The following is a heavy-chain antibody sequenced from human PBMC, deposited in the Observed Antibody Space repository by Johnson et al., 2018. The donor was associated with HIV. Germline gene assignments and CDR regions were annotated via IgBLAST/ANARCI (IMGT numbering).Heavy chain of an antibody. CDR1: GLTFSSYG. CDR3: AKGLLIAAAHDAFDI. D-gene: IGHD6-13*01. Sequence: QVQLVESGGGVVQPGRSLRLSCAASGLTFSSYGMHWVRQAPGKGLERVAVIWYDGSNKDYADSVKGRFTISRDNSKNTLYLQMNSLRAEDTAVYYCAKGLLIAAAHDAFDIWGQGTMVTVSS. V-gene: IGHV3-33*06. J-gene: IGHJ3*02. CDR2: IWYDGSNK.